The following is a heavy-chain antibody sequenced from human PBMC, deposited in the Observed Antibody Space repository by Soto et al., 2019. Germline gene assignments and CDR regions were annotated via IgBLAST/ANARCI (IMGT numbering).Heavy chain of an antibody. CDR3: ARAPMVLSRSYFDS. V-gene: IGHV4-59*01. J-gene: IGHJ4*02. D-gene: IGHD2-8*01. CDR1: GGSISNFC. CDR2: ISYSGDT. Sequence: SETLSLTCTVSGGSISNFCWSWIRQPPGKGLEWIGYISYSGDTNYNPSLKSRVSISVDTSKNQLSLNLTSVTAADTAVYYCARAPMVLSRSYFDSWGQGTPVTVSS.